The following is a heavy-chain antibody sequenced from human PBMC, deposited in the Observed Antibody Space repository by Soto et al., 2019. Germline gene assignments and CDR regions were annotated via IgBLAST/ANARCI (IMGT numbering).Heavy chain of an antibody. Sequence: GGSLRLSCAASGFTFSSYAMSWVRQAPGKGLEWVSAISGSGGSTYYADSVKGRFTISRDNSKNTLYLQMNSLRAEDKAVYYCATRPYGSGSNGYWGQGTLVTVSS. J-gene: IGHJ4*02. D-gene: IGHD3-10*01. CDR3: ATRPYGSGSNGY. CDR2: ISGSGGST. V-gene: IGHV3-23*01. CDR1: GFTFSSYA.